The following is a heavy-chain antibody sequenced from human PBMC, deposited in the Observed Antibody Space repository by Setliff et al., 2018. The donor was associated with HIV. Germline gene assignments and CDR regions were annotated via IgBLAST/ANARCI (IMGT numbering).Heavy chain of an antibody. V-gene: IGHV4-39*01. J-gene: IGHJ5*02. CDR1: GNSATNSRYY. D-gene: IGHD3-22*01. CDR3: ASRIYYYDSNNFLREEGFDP. Sequence: SETLSLTCTVSGNSATNSRYYWAWIRQPPGKGLEYIGSIHYDERTYYNPSLKSRVTISLDTSKNQFSLNLTSVTAADTAVYYCASRIYYYDSNNFLREEGFDPWGQGTLVTVSS. CDR2: IHYDERT.